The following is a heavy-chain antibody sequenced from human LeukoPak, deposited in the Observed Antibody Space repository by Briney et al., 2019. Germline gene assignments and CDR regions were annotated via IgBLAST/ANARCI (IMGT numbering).Heavy chain of an antibody. D-gene: IGHD5-18*01. CDR2: ISSSSSTI. CDR1: GFTFSSYS. CDR3: AKDLYDSYGSRFDY. J-gene: IGHJ4*02. V-gene: IGHV3-48*01. Sequence: GGSLRLSCAASGFTFSSYSMNWVRQAPGKGLEWVPYISSSSSTIYYADSVKGRFTISRDNAKNSLYLQMNSLRAEDTAAYSCAKDLYDSYGSRFDYWGQGTLVTVSS.